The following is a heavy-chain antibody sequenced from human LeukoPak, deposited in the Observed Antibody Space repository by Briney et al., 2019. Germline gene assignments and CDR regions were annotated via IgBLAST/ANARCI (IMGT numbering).Heavy chain of an antibody. J-gene: IGHJ4*02. V-gene: IGHV3-9*01. CDR3: AKDIYGSGLDY. Sequence: GVSLRLSCAASGFTFDDYAMHWVRQAPGKGLEWVSGISWNSGSIGYADSVKGRFTISRDNAKNSLYLQMNSLRAEDTALYYCAKDIYGSGLDYWGQGTLVTVSS. CDR1: GFTFDDYA. CDR2: ISWNSGSI. D-gene: IGHD3-10*01.